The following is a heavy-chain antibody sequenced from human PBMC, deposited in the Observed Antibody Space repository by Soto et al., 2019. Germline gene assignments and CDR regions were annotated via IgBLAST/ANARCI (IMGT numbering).Heavy chain of an antibody. J-gene: IGHJ5*02. V-gene: IGHV3-30-3*01. Sequence: LRLSCAASGFTFSSYAMHWVRQAPGKGLEWVAVISYDGSNKYYADSVKGRFTISRDNSKNTLYLQMNSLRAEDTAVYYCARGEGCTNGVCYNWFDPWGQGTLVTVSS. CDR3: ARGEGCTNGVCYNWFDP. CDR2: ISYDGSNK. D-gene: IGHD2-8*01. CDR1: GFTFSSYA.